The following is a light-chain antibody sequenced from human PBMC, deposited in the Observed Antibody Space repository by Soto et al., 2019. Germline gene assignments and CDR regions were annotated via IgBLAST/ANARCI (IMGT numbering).Light chain of an antibody. J-gene: IGLJ3*02. V-gene: IGLV2-14*01. CDR2: EVS. CDR1: SSDVGGYNY. CDR3: AAWDDSLNGWM. Sequence: QSALTQPASVSGSPGQSITISCTGTSSDVGGYNYVSWYQQHPGKAPKLMIYEVSNRPSGVSNRFSGSKSGNTASLTISGLQSEDEADYYCAAWDDSLNGWMFGGGTKVTVL.